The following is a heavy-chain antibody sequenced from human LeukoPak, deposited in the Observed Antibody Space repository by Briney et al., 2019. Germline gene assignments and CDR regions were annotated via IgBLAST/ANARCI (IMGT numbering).Heavy chain of an antibody. V-gene: IGHV3-23*01. Sequence: GGSLRLSCAASGFTFSSYAMSWVRQAPGKGLEWVSGISGGGGNTYYADSVKGRVTISRDNSKNTLYLQMKSLRAEDTAVNCRAKATGYSSGWNPDWGEGTLVTPSS. CDR2: ISGGGGNT. CDR1: GFTFSSYA. D-gene: IGHD6-19*01. J-gene: IGHJ4*02. CDR3: AKATGYSSGWNPD.